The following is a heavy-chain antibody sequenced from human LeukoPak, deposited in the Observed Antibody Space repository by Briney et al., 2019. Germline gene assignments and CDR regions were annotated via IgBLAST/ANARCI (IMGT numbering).Heavy chain of an antibody. D-gene: IGHD3-22*01. Sequence: SETLSLTCAVADDSISSSNWWSWVRQPPGKGLEWLGEIYHSGSTNYNPSLKSRVTISVDKSKNQFSLKLSSVTAADTAVYYCARAENYYDSSGPNDYWGQGTLVTVFS. CDR1: DDSISSSNW. J-gene: IGHJ4*02. CDR3: ARAENYYDSSGPNDY. V-gene: IGHV4-4*02. CDR2: IYHSGST.